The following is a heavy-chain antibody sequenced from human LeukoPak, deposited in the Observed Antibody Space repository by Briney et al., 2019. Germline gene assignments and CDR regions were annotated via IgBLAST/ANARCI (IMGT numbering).Heavy chain of an antibody. CDR1: GFTFSSYG. CDR3: AKETRGFDY. Sequence: PGGSLRLSCAASGFTFSSYGMHWVRQAPGKGLEWVAFIRYDGNNKYYADSVKGRFTISRDNSRNTLYLQMNSLRAEDTAVYYCAKETRGFDYWGQGTLVTVSS. CDR2: IRYDGNNK. D-gene: IGHD4-23*01. V-gene: IGHV3-30*02. J-gene: IGHJ4*02.